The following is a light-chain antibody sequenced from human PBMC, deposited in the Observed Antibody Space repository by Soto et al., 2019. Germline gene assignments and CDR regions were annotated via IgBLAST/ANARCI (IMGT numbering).Light chain of an antibody. CDR2: GAS. Sequence: EIVVTESPATLSVXXGXXXXXXXIVSQSVSSNLAWYQQRPGQAPRLLIYGASTRATGIPARFSGSGSGTEFTLTISSLQSEDFAVYYCQQYNNWPPWTFGQGSMVDVK. CDR1: QSVSSN. CDR3: QQYNNWPPWT. J-gene: IGKJ1*01. V-gene: IGKV3-15*01.